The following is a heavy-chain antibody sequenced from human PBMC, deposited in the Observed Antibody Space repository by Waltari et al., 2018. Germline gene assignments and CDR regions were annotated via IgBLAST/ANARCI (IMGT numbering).Heavy chain of an antibody. J-gene: IGHJ5*02. CDR2: INPTSGGT. CDR1: GYTFTGYY. CDR3: ARPALYSGSYYWFDP. D-gene: IGHD1-26*01. V-gene: IGHV1-2*02. Sequence: QVQLVQSGAEVKKPGASVKVSCKASGYTFTGYYMHWVRQAPGQGLEWMGWINPTSGGTNYAQKFQGRVTMTRDTSISTAYMELSRLRSDDTAVYYCARPALYSGSYYWFDPWGQGTLVTVSS.